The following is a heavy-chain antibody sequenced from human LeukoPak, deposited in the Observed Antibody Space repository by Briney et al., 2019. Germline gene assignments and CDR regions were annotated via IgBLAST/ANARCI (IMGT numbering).Heavy chain of an antibody. CDR3: ARGLIAVAGTLDY. J-gene: IGHJ4*02. Sequence: ASVKVSCKASGYTFTSYAMHWVRQAPGQRLEWMGWINAGNGDTKYSQEFQGRVTITRDTSASTAYMELSSLRSEDMAVYYCARGLIAVAGTLDYWGQGTLVTVSS. CDR1: GYTFTSYA. D-gene: IGHD6-19*01. V-gene: IGHV1-3*03. CDR2: INAGNGDT.